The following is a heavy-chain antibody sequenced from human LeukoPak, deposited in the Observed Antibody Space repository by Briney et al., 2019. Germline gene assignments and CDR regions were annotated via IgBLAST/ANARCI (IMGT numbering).Heavy chain of an antibody. D-gene: IGHD2-15*01. Sequence: GASVKVSCKASGYTFTSYGISWVRRAPGQGLEWMGWISAYNGNTNYAQKLQGRVIMTTDTSTSTVYMELRSLRSDDTAVYYCARDRGWELGYCSGGSCYDENWFDPWGQGTLVTVSS. V-gene: IGHV1-18*01. J-gene: IGHJ5*02. CDR2: ISAYNGNT. CDR1: GYTFTSYG. CDR3: ARDRGWELGYCSGGSCYDENWFDP.